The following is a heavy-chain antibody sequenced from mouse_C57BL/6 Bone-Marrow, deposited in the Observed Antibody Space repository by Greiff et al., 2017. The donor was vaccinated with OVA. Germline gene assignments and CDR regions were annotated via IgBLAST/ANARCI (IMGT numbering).Heavy chain of an antibody. D-gene: IGHD6-1*01. Sequence: QVQLQQPGAELVKPGASVKLSCKASGYTFTSYWMHWVKQRPGQGLEWIGMIHPNRGSTNYNEKFKSKATLTVDKSSSTAYMQRSSLTSEDSAVYYCARVLSWFAYWGQGTLVTVSA. J-gene: IGHJ3*01. CDR3: ARVLSWFAY. CDR2: IHPNRGST. CDR1: GYTFTSYW. V-gene: IGHV1-64*01.